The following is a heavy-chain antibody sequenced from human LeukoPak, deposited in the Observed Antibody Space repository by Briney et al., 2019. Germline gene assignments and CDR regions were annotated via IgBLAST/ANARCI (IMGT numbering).Heavy chain of an antibody. CDR3: ASMENGKGYFDY. CDR1: GGSFSSYY. J-gene: IGHJ4*02. Sequence: SETLSLTCAVYGGSFSSYYWSWIRQPPGKGLEWIGYIYYSGSTNYNPSLKSRVTISVDTSKNQFSLKLSSVTAADTAVYYCASMENGKGYFDYWGQGTLVTVSS. D-gene: IGHD1-1*01. CDR2: IYYSGST. V-gene: IGHV4-59*01.